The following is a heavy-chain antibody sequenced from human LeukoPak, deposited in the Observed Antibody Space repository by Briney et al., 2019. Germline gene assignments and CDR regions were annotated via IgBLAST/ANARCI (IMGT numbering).Heavy chain of an antibody. CDR2: VSSSGKT. J-gene: IGHJ4*02. CDR3: ATSTNIAVIDY. Sequence: SETLSLTCTVSQSFTSYYWSWIRQPPGKGLEWIGCVSSSGKTNFNPSLKSRVTISSDTTNHQFSLKLHSVTTADTAVYYCATSTNIAVIDYWGQGTLVTVAS. V-gene: IGHV4-4*08. CDR1: QSFTSYY. D-gene: IGHD2/OR15-2a*01.